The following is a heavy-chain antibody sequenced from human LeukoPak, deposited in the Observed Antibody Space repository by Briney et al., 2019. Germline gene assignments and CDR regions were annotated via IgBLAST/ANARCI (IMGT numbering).Heavy chain of an antibody. CDR2: ISGSSGII. J-gene: IGHJ4*02. CDR3: ARARGRLKMFDY. Sequence: GGSLRLSCAASGFTFNTYTMNWVRQAPGKGLEWVSYISGSSGIIDYADSVRGRFTISRDNAKNSLYLQMNSLRAEDTAVYYCARARGRLKMFDYWGQGTLVTVSS. D-gene: IGHD2-21*02. CDR1: GFTFNTYT. V-gene: IGHV3-48*01.